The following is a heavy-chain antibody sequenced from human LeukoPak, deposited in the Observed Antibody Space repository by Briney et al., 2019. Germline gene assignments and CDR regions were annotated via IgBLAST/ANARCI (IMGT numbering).Heavy chain of an antibody. CDR3: AKNRGAGSHYYYHMNV. J-gene: IGHJ6*03. V-gene: IGHV3-23*01. D-gene: IGHD1-26*01. CDR2: IIGSGGST. CDR1: GFTFSSYA. Sequence: EPGGSLSLSGAASGFTFSSYAMSWVGQAPGKGREWVSAIIGSGGSTYYADSVKGRFTISRDNSKNTLYLQMNSLRAEDTAVYYCAKNRGAGSHYYYHMNVWGKGTTVTVSS.